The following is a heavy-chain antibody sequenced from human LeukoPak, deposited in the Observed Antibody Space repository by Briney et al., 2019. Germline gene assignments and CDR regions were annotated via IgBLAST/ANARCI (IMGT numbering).Heavy chain of an antibody. CDR1: GLTFSSYG. CDR2: VSYDGSDE. CDR3: AKDWGSSDWYNWFDP. J-gene: IGHJ5*02. D-gene: IGHD6-19*01. Sequence: GGSLRLSCAASGLTFSSYGMHWVRQAPGKGLEWVAVVSYDGSDEQYADSVKGRFTISRDNSKNTLYLQMNSLRVEDTAVYYCAKDWGSSDWYNWFDPWGQGTLVTVSS. V-gene: IGHV3-30*18.